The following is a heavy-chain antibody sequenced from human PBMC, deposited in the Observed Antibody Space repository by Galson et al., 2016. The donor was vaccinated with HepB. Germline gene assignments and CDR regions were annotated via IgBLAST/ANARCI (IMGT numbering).Heavy chain of an antibody. V-gene: IGHV3-9*01. D-gene: IGHD2-2*01. J-gene: IGHJ5*02. CDR1: GFTFDDYA. Sequence: LRLSCAASGFTFDDYAMHWVRQAPGRGLEWVSGISWNSGNTGYADSVKGRFTISRDNAKESLYLQMNTLRPEDTALYFCAKAAQYCSSSSCRNWFDPWGLGTLVTVSS. CDR2: ISWNSGNT. CDR3: AKAAQYCSSSSCRNWFDP.